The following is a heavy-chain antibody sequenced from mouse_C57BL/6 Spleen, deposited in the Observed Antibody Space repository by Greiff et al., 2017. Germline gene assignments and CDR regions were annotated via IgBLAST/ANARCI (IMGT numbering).Heavy chain of an antibody. CDR3: ARAYDGYSFDY. Sequence: EVKLVESGGGLVKPGGSLKLSCAASGFTFSSYAMSWVRQTPEKRLEWVATISDGGSYTYYPDNVKGRFTISRDNAKNNLYLQMSHLKSEDTAMYYCARAYDGYSFDYWGQGTTLTVSS. V-gene: IGHV5-4*03. CDR1: GFTFSSYA. D-gene: IGHD2-3*01. CDR2: ISDGGSYT. J-gene: IGHJ2*01.